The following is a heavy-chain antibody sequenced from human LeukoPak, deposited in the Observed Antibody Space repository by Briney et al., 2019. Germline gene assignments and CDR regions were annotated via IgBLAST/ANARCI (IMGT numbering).Heavy chain of an antibody. CDR3: VRDLYDYGYN. J-gene: IGHJ4*02. V-gene: IGHV3-66*01. CDR1: GFSVTGGY. Sequence: PGGSLRLSCSVSGFSVTGGYMSWVRQAPGKGLEWVSIIYTGGSAHHTDSVKGRFTISRDSSKNTLYLQMNNLRTEDTAVYYCVRDLYDYGYNWGQGTLVTVSS. D-gene: IGHD4-17*01. CDR2: IYTGGSA.